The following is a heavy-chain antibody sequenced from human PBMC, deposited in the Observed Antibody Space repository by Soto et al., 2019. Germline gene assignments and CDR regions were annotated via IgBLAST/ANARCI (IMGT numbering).Heavy chain of an antibody. V-gene: IGHV3-74*01. D-gene: IGHD6-13*01. CDR3: ARAVRAAAGTCDY. J-gene: IGHJ4*02. Sequence: GGSLRLSCAASGFTFSSYWMHWVRQAPGKGLVWVSRINSDGSSTSYAESVRGRFNISRDNAKNTLYLQMNSRRAEDTAAYYCARAVRAAAGTCDYWGQGPVVTVSS. CDR2: INSDGSST. CDR1: GFTFSSYW.